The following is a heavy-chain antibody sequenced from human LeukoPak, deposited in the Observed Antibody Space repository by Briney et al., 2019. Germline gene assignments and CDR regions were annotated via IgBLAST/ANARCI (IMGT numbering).Heavy chain of an antibody. CDR2: ISGNGGST. Sequence: GGSLRLSCAASGFTFTSYAMSWVRQAPGKGLEWVSSISGNGGSTYYADSVKGRFTISRDNSKSTLYLQMNSLRAEDTAVYYCAASGGIAARPGDSWGQGTLVTVSS. V-gene: IGHV3-23*01. J-gene: IGHJ4*02. CDR3: AASGGIAARPGDS. CDR1: GFTFTSYA. D-gene: IGHD6-6*01.